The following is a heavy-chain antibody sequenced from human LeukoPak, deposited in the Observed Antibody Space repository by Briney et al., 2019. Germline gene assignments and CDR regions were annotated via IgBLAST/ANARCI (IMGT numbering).Heavy chain of an antibody. CDR1: GFTFSSYA. J-gene: IGHJ5*02. CDR3: ARDGRAFWSGNWFDP. V-gene: IGHV3-30*01. D-gene: IGHD3-3*01. Sequence: GRSLRLSCAASGFTFSSYAMHWVRQAPGKGLEWVAVMSYDGSNKYYADSVKGRFTISRDNSKNTLYLQMNSLRAEDTAVYYCARDGRAFWSGNWFDPWGQGTLVTVSS. CDR2: MSYDGSNK.